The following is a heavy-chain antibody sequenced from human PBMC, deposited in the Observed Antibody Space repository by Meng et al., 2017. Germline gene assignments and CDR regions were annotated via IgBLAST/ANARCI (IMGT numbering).Heavy chain of an antibody. CDR3: ARDKRPSSSWYGNWFDP. J-gene: IGHJ5*02. V-gene: IGHV1-69*06. CDR1: GGTFSSYA. D-gene: IGHD6-13*01. Sequence: QGPLVQGGAEVKKPGSSVKVSCKASGGTFSSYAISWVRQAPGQGLEWMGGIIPIFGTANYAQKFQGRVTITADKSTSTAYMELSSLRSEDTAVYYCARDKRPSSSWYGNWFDPWGQGTLVTVSS. CDR2: IIPIFGTA.